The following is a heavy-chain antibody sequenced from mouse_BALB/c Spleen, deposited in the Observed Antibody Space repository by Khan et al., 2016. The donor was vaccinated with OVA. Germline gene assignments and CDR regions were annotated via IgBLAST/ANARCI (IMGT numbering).Heavy chain of an antibody. CDR1: GYTFSSYW. V-gene: IGHV1-9*01. CDR3: ARGGYGGFAY. D-gene: IGHD2-2*01. Sequence: QVQLQQSGGDLMKPGASVKISCKATGYTFSSYWIEWVKQRPGHGLEWIGQIFPGSVSTTYNEKFKGKATFTADTSSNTAYMQLSSLTSEDSAVXYCARGGYGGFAYWGQGTLVTVSA. J-gene: IGHJ3*01. CDR2: IFPGSVST.